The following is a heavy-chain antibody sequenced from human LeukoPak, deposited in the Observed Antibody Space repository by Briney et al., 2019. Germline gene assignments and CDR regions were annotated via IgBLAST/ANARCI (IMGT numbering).Heavy chain of an antibody. CDR2: IIPIFGTA. CDR3: ARDRGDYYDSSGPFDY. D-gene: IGHD3-22*01. J-gene: IGHJ4*02. Sequence: SVKVSCKASGYTFTSYGISWVRQAPGQGLEWMGGIIPIFGTANYAQKFQGRVTITADESTSTAYMELSSLRSEDTAVYYCARDRGDYYDSSGPFDYWGQGTLVTVSS. CDR1: GYTFTSYG. V-gene: IGHV1-69*13.